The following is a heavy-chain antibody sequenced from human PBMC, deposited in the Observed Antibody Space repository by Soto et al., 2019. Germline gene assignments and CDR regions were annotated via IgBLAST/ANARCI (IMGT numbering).Heavy chain of an antibody. D-gene: IGHD3-22*01. Sequence: PGGSLRLSCTASGFTFSSYAMSWVRQAPGKGLEWVSAISGSGGNTYYADSVKGRFTISRDNSKNTLYLQMNSLRAEDTAVYYCARESPNYYDSSGLRFVGDAFDIWGQGTMVTVSS. V-gene: IGHV3-23*01. CDR3: ARESPNYYDSSGLRFVGDAFDI. CDR1: GFTFSSYA. J-gene: IGHJ3*02. CDR2: ISGSGGNT.